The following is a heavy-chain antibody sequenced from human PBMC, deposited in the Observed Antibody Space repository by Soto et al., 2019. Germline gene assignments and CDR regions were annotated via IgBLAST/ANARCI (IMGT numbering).Heavy chain of an antibody. CDR1: SGSITGYY. Sequence: PWETLSLTCTVSSGSITGYYWSWMRQPPGGGLEWIGYIYSAGNTLYTPSLQSRVTISVDTSKNQFSLNLRSVTAADTAVYYCARHDPVPKLQHGMGVWGQGATVTVSS. CDR2: IYSAGNT. CDR3: ARHDPVPKLQHGMGV. V-gene: IGHV4-59*01. D-gene: IGHD6-13*01. J-gene: IGHJ6*02.